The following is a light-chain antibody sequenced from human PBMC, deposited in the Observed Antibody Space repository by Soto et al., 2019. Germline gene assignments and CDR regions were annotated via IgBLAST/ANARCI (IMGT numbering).Light chain of an antibody. J-gene: IGLJ1*01. CDR2: EVT. V-gene: IGLV2-14*01. CDR3: SSYTTSSTYV. Sequence: QSALTQPASVSGSPGQSITISCTGTSNDVGVYNFVSWYQQHPGKAPKLMIYEVTNRPSEVSNRFSGSKSGNTASLTISGLQAEDEADYYCSSYTTSSTYVFGTGTKLTVL. CDR1: SNDVGVYNF.